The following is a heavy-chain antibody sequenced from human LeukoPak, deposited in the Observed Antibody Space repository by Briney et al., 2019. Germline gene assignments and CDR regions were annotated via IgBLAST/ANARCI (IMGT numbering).Heavy chain of an antibody. CDR2: INHSGST. Sequence: GSLRLSCAASGFTFSSYAMSWVRQAPGKGLEWIGEINHSGSTNYNPSLKSRVTISVDTSKNQFSLKLSSVTAADTAVYYCARGKASIDYWGQGTLVTVSS. V-gene: IGHV4-34*01. J-gene: IGHJ4*02. CDR3: ARGKASIDY. CDR1: GFTFSSYA.